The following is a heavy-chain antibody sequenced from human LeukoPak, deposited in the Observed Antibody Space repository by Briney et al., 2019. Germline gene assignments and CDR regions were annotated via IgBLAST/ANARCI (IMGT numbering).Heavy chain of an antibody. CDR2: ISVSGVGT. Sequence: GGSLRLSCAASGFTFSSYSMNWVRQAPGKGLEWVSGISVSGVGTYYADSVKGRFTISRDNSKNTLYLQMNSLRAEDTAVFYCAKGHSCDYWGQGTLVTVSS. CDR3: AKGHSCDY. CDR1: GFTFSSYS. J-gene: IGHJ4*02. V-gene: IGHV3-23*01. D-gene: IGHD1-26*01.